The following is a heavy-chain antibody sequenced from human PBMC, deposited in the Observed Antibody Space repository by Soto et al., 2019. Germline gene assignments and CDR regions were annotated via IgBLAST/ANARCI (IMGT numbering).Heavy chain of an antibody. D-gene: IGHD5-18*01. CDR2: IYLDDDK. CDR1: GFSLSTSGVS. J-gene: IGHJ4*02. V-gene: IGHV2-5*02. Sequence: QITLKESGPTLVKPTQTLTLTCTFSGFSLSTSGVSVGWIRQPPGKALEWLALIYLDDDKRYSPYLKSRLTITNDTSKDQVLHKMTLMDPVDTAAYSSAHNLYSYPFRWGQGTLVTVSS. CDR3: AHNLYSYPFR.